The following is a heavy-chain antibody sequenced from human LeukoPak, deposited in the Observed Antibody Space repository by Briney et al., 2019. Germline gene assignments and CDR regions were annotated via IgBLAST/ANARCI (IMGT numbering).Heavy chain of an antibody. CDR2: ISAYNGNT. Sequence: SVKVSCKASGYTFTSYSINWVRQAPGQGREGMGWISAYNGNTKYAQKVQGRVTMTIDTSTSTAYVELRSLRSDDTAVDYAASGLGGSGSYFLTFDYWGQGTLVTVSS. D-gene: IGHD1-26*01. CDR1: GYTFTSYS. V-gene: IGHV1-18*01. CDR3: ASGLGGSGSYFLTFDY. J-gene: IGHJ4*02.